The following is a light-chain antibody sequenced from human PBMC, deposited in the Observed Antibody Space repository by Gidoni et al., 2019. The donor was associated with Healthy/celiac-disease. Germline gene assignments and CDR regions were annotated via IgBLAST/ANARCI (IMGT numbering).Light chain of an antibody. CDR2: EVS. V-gene: IGLV2-8*01. J-gene: IGLJ2*01. CDR3: SSYAGSNNVV. CDR1: SSDVGGYNY. Sequence: QSALTQPPSASGSPGQSVTISCTGTSSDVGGYNYVSWYQQPPGKAPKLMIYEVSKRPSGVPDRFSGSKSGNTASLTVSGLQAEDDADYYCSSYAGSNNVVFGGGTKLTVL.